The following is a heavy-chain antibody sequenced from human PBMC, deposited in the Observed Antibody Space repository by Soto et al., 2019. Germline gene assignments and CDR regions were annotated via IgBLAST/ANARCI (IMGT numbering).Heavy chain of an antibody. J-gene: IGHJ4*02. D-gene: IGHD3-22*01. V-gene: IGHV4-34*01. Sequence: PSETLSLTCAVYGGSFSGYYWSWIRQPPGKGLEWIGGINHSGSTNYNPSLKSRVTISVDTSKNQFSLKLSSVTAADTAVYYCARVRGIRGGYFAYYWGQGTLVTVSS. CDR3: ARVRGIRGGYFAYY. CDR2: INHSGST. CDR1: GGSFSGYY.